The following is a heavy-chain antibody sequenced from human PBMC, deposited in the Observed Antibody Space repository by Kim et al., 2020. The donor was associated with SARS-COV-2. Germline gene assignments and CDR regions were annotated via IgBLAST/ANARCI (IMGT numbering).Heavy chain of an antibody. CDR2: T. CDR3: ARSTVSAFDI. D-gene: IGHD2-8*02. J-gene: IGHJ3*02. Sequence: TYYHPSLKSRVTISVDTSKNQFSLTLSSVTAADTAVYYCARSTVSAFDIWGQGTMVTVSS. V-gene: IGHV4-31*02.